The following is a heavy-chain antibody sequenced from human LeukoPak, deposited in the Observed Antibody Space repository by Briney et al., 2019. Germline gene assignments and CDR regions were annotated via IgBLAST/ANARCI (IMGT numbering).Heavy chain of an antibody. CDR3: VREFGKIDGGT. V-gene: IGHV3-74*01. J-gene: IGHJ5*02. CDR1: GFTFSSYW. D-gene: IGHD3-16*01. Sequence: GGSLRLSCAASGFTFSSYWMHWVRQAPGKGLVWVSLINSDGSITSYADSVKGRFTISRDNAKNTLFLQMNSLRAGDTAVYYCVREFGKIDGGTWGQGTLVTVSS. CDR2: INSDGSIT.